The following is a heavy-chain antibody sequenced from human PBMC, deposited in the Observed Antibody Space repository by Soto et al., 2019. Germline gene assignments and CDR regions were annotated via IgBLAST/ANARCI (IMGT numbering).Heavy chain of an antibody. CDR1: GYTLTELS. J-gene: IGHJ5*02. CDR3: ATAPPDYGDYPANKNWFDP. Sequence: VASVKVSCKVSGYTLTELSMHWVRQAPGKGLEWMGGFDPEDGETIYAQKFQGRVTMTEDTSTDTAYMELSSLRSEDTAVYYCATAPPDYGDYPANKNWFDPWGQGTLVTVSS. CDR2: FDPEDGET. D-gene: IGHD4-17*01. V-gene: IGHV1-24*01.